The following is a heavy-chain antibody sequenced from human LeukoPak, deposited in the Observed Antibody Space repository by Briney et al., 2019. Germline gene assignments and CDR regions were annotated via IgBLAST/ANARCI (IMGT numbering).Heavy chain of an antibody. V-gene: IGHV4-34*01. D-gene: IGHD6-19*01. Sequence: SETLSLTCAVYGGSFSGYYWSWIRQPPGKGLEWIGEINHSGSTNYNPSLKSRVTISVDTSKNQFSLKLSSVTAADTAVYYCARGALGYSSGWYFSDAFDIWGQGTMVTVSS. CDR1: GGSFSGYY. J-gene: IGHJ3*02. CDR2: INHSGST. CDR3: ARGALGYSSGWYFSDAFDI.